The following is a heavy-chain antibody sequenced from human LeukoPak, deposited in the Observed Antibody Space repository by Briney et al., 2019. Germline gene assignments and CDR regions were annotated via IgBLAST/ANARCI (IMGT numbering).Heavy chain of an antibody. CDR1: GGSISSSSYY. CDR2: IYYSGST. Sequence: SETLSLTCTVSGGSISSSSYYWGWIRQPPGKGLEWIGSIYYSGSTYYNPSLKSRVTISVDTSKNQFSLKLSSVTAADTAVYYCARERYYYGSGSWYYYMDVWGKGTTVTISS. V-gene: IGHV4-39*07. J-gene: IGHJ6*03. CDR3: ARERYYYGSGSWYYYMDV. D-gene: IGHD3-10*01.